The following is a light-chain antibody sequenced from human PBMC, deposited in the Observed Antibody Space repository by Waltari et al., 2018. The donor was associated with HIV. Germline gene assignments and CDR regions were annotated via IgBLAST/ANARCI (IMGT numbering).Light chain of an antibody. V-gene: IGLV1-51*02. J-gene: IGLJ3*02. CDR2: END. CDR1: SSNIEKTY. CDR3: GTWDTSLSVGV. Sequence: QSVLTQPPSLSAAPGQRVTISCSGRSSNIEKTYVSSYQQLPGTAPKLLIYENDKRPSGIPDRFSGSQSGTSATLGITGLQTGDEADYYCGTWDTSLSVGVFGGGTKLTVL.